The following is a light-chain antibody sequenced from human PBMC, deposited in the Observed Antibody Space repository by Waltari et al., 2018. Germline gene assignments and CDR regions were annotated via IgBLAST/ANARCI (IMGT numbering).Light chain of an antibody. CDR2: AAS. CDR1: QSIANY. V-gene: IGKV1-39*01. Sequence: DIQMTQSPSSLSASVGDRVTITCRASQSIANYLNSYQQRPGKAPRLLIYAASSLQSGVPSRFSGSGSGTDFTLTIRSLQPEDFATYYCQQSYNTLTFGGGTRVEIK. J-gene: IGKJ4*01. CDR3: QQSYNTLT.